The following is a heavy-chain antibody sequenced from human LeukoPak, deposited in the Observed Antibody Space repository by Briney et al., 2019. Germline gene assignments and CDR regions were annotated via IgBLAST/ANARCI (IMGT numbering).Heavy chain of an antibody. CDR3: ARGGFVGPMVRYYYGMDV. V-gene: IGHV3-33*01. CDR2: IWYDGSNK. J-gene: IGHJ6*02. D-gene: IGHD3-10*01. Sequence: GGSLRLSCAASGFTFSSYGMHWVRQAPGKGLEWVAVIWYDGSNKYYADSVKGRFTISRDNSKNTLYLQMNSLRAEDTAVYYCARGGFVGPMVRYYYGMDVWGQGTTVTVSS. CDR1: GFTFSSYG.